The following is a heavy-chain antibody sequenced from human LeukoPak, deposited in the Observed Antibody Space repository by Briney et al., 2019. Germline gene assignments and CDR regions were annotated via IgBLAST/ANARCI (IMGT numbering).Heavy chain of an antibody. CDR2: ISTSSIYI. V-gene: IGHV3-21*01. CDR3: ARGRHNSGSFDAFDI. CDR1: RFTFSSYV. J-gene: IGHJ3*02. Sequence: PGGSLRLSCAASRFTFSSYVMTWVRQAPGKGLEWVSSISTSSIYIYYADSVKGRFTISRDNAKNSLYLQMNSLRVEDTAVYYCARGRHNSGSFDAFDIWGQGTMVTVSS. D-gene: IGHD3-10*01.